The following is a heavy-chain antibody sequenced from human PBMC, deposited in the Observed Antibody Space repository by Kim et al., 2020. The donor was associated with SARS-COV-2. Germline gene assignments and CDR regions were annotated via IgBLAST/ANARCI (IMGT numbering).Heavy chain of an antibody. J-gene: IGHJ4*02. D-gene: IGHD2-21*02. CDR1: GFTFSSYS. CDR3: ARGKRIPPVVVVTAILDY. CDR2: ISSSSSTI. Sequence: GGSLRLSCAASGFTFSSYSMNWVRQAPGKGLEWVSYISSSSSTIYYADSVKGRFTISRDNAKNSLYLQMNSLRDEDTAVYYCARGKRIPPVVVVTAILDYWGQGTLVTVSS. V-gene: IGHV3-48*02.